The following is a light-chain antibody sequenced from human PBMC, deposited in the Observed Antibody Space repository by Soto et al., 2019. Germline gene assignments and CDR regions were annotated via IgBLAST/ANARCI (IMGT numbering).Light chain of an antibody. CDR1: SSDVGSYNL. J-gene: IGLJ1*01. Sequence: QSVLTQPASVSGSPGQSITISCTGTSSDVGSYNLVSWYQQHPGKAPTLLIYDGSKRPSGVSNRFSESKSGNTASLTISGLQAEDEADYYCCSYVGNSAWVFGSGTKVTVL. CDR2: DGS. CDR3: CSYVGNSAWV. V-gene: IGLV2-23*01.